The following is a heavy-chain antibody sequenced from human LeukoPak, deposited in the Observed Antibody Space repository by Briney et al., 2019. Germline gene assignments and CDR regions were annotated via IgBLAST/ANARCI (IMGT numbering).Heavy chain of an antibody. Sequence: ASVKVSCKASGGTFSSYAISWVRQAPGQGLEWMGRMIPILGIANYAQKFQGRVTITADKSTSTAYMELSSLRSEDTAVYYCARESEHITMVRGVMINWGQGTLVTVSS. D-gene: IGHD3-10*01. CDR2: MIPILGIA. J-gene: IGHJ4*02. CDR1: GGTFSSYA. V-gene: IGHV1-69*04. CDR3: ARESEHITMVRGVMIN.